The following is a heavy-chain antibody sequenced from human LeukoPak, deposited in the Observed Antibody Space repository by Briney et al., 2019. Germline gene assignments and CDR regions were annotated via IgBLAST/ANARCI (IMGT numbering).Heavy chain of an antibody. CDR2: ISYDGSNK. Sequence: GGSLRLSCAASGFTFSSYGMHWVRQAPGKGLEWVAVISYDGSNKYYADSVKGRFTISRDNSKNTLYLQMNSLRAEDMAVYYCAKDGYYYDSSGPDYWGQGTLVTVSS. V-gene: IGHV3-30*18. CDR3: AKDGYYYDSSGPDY. D-gene: IGHD3-22*01. J-gene: IGHJ4*02. CDR1: GFTFSSYG.